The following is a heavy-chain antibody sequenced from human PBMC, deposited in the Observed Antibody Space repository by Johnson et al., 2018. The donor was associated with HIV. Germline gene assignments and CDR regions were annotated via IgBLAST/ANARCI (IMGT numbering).Heavy chain of an antibody. V-gene: IGHV3-11*01. Sequence: QVQLVESGGGVVQPGMFVRLSCAASGFTFSDYYMSWIRQAPGKGLEWVSYISSSGSTIYYADSVKGRFTISRDNAKNTLYLQMNRLRAEDTAVYYCARRYSGSYGAFDIWGQGTMVTVSS. CDR2: ISSSGSTI. CDR3: ARRYSGSYGAFDI. J-gene: IGHJ3*02. D-gene: IGHD1-26*01. CDR1: GFTFSDYY.